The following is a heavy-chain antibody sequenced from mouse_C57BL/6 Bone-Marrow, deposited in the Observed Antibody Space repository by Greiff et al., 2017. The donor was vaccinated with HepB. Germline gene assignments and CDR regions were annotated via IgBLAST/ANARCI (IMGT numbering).Heavy chain of an antibody. Sequence: VQLQQSGAELARPGASVKMSCKASGYTFTSYMMHWVKQRPGQGLEWIGYINPSSGYTKYNQKFKDKATLTADKSSSTAYMQLSSLTSEDSAVYYCARSYYGSSYDYFDYWGQGTTLTVSS. D-gene: IGHD1-1*01. CDR3: ARSYYGSSYDYFDY. V-gene: IGHV1-4*01. J-gene: IGHJ2*01. CDR2: INPSSGYT. CDR1: GYTFTSYM.